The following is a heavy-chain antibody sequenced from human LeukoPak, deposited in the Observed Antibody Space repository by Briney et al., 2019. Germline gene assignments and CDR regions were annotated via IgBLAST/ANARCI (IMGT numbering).Heavy chain of an antibody. CDR3: ARSHYCTNGLCYFYS. CDR1: SASISDNIYY. J-gene: IGHJ5*02. V-gene: IGHV4-39*01. CDR2: IYYSGTT. D-gene: IGHD2-8*01. Sequence: SETLSLTCTVSSASISDNIYYWGWIRQPPGKGLEWIATIYYSGTTYYNPSLRSRVTISEDTSKNQVSLKLTSVNAADTAVYYCARSHYCTNGLCYFYSWGQGTLVTVSS.